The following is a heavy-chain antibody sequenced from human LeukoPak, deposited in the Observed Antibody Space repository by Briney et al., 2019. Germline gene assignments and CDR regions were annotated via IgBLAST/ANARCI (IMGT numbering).Heavy chain of an antibody. CDR2: INPNSGGT. Sequence: GASVKVSCKASGYTFTDHYIHWVRQAPGQGLEWMGWINPNSGGTNYAQKFQGRVTMTRDTSISTAYMELSRLRSDDTAVYYCARLADCSSSSCRSFDYWGQGTLVTVSS. D-gene: IGHD2-2*01. CDR3: ARLADCSSSSCRSFDY. J-gene: IGHJ4*02. V-gene: IGHV1-2*02. CDR1: GYTFTDHY.